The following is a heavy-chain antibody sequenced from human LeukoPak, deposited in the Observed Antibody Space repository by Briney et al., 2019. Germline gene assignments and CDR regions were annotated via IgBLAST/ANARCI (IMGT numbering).Heavy chain of an antibody. Sequence: GASVKVSCKASGYTFTSYGISWVRQAPGQGLEWMGWISAYNGNTNYAQKLQGRVTMTTDTSTSTAYMELRSLRSDDTAAYYCASQYSSGWYDAFDIWGQGTMVTVSS. CDR3: ASQYSSGWYDAFDI. V-gene: IGHV1-18*01. J-gene: IGHJ3*02. CDR2: ISAYNGNT. CDR1: GYTFTSYG. D-gene: IGHD6-19*01.